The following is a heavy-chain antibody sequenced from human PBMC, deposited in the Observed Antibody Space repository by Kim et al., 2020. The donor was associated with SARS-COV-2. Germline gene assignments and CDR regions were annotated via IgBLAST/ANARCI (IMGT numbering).Heavy chain of an antibody. J-gene: IGHJ4*02. D-gene: IGHD3-22*01. Sequence: GGSLRLSCAASGFTFSSYGMHWVRQAPGKGLEWVAVIWYDGSNKYYADSVKGRFTISRDNSKNTLYLQMNSLRAEDTAVYYCAREWYDSSGYYDFDYWGQGTLVTVSS. CDR3: AREWYDSSGYYDFDY. CDR1: GFTFSSYG. CDR2: IWYDGSNK. V-gene: IGHV3-33*01.